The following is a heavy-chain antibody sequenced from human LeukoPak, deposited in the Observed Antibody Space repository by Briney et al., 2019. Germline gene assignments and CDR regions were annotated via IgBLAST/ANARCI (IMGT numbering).Heavy chain of an antibody. D-gene: IGHD6-19*01. Sequence: SETLSLTCTVSGGSIITSNSYWGWIRRPPGKGLEWIGSIYYSGDTYYNPSLKSRVTISVDRSKNQFSLKLTSVTGADTAVYYCAGERGEEYSSGWYKTNYFYNWGQGIRVTVSS. CDR2: IYYSGDT. V-gene: IGHV4-39*07. J-gene: IGHJ4*02. CDR3: AGERGEEYSSGWYKTNYFYN. CDR1: GGSIITSNSY.